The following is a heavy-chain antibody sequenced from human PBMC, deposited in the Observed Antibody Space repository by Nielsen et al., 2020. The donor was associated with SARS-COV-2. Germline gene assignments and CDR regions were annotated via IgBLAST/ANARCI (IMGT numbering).Heavy chain of an antibody. CDR3: VSSAPPSGFNWFDP. D-gene: IGHD3-22*01. CDR2: SSGNSDSA. Sequence: ASVTVPCKASGYTFPKYGISWVRQAPGKGLEWMGWSSGNSDSAKHVKKFLGRVIMTTDTSTSTAYLEVRILRSDDTAVYYCVSSAPPSGFNWFDPWGQGTLVTVSS. V-gene: IGHV1-18*04. J-gene: IGHJ5*02. CDR1: GYTFPKYG.